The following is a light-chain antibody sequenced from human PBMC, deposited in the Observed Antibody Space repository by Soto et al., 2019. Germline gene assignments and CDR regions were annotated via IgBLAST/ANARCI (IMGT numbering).Light chain of an antibody. CDR1: QSLLHSNGFHY. V-gene: IGKV2-28*01. J-gene: IGKJ1*01. CDR3: MQPLEAPWT. CDR2: LCF. Sequence: EIVMTQSPPSLSVTPGEPASISCRASQSLLHSNGFHYLDWYLQKPGQSPQLLIYLCFNRASGVPDRCSGSGSGTYFTLKISRVEAEDVGIYFCMQPLEAPWTFGQGTKVEIK.